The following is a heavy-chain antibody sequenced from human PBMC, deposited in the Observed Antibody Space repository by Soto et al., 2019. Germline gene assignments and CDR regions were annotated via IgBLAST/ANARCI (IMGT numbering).Heavy chain of an antibody. D-gene: IGHD6-6*01. CDR2: ITGTGVSI. CDR3: AKDSIPYSSSYDLDH. V-gene: IGHV3-23*01. J-gene: IGHJ4*02. CDR1: GFSFSGYA. Sequence: EVQLLESGGGLVQPGGSLRLSRVASGFSFSGYAMSWVRQAPGKGLVWVSSITGTGVSIYYADSVRGRFTISRDNSKNTLYLQMSSLRAEDAARYYCAKDSIPYSSSYDLDHWGRGALVTVSS.